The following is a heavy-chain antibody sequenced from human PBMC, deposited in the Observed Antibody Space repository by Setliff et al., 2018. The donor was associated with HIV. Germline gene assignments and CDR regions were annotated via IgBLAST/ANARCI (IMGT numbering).Heavy chain of an antibody. CDR3: ASRRGGGFLAWPDPYFDY. Sequence: SETLSLTCTVSNGSISSSSYFWGWIRQPPGKGLEWIGNIFYSGSTYYNPSLKSRVLISVDTSKNQFSLKLTSVTAADTAVYYCASRRGGGFLAWPDPYFDYWGQGTLVTVSS. J-gene: IGHJ4*02. D-gene: IGHD3-3*01. V-gene: IGHV4-39*01. CDR2: IFYSGST. CDR1: NGSISSSSYF.